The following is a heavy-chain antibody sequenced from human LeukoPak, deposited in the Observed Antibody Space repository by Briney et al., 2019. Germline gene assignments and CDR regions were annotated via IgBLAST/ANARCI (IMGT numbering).Heavy chain of an antibody. J-gene: IGHJ4*02. CDR3: AKSGYYGSGSHFDY. Sequence: PGRSLRLSCAASGFTFSSYAMHWVRQAPGKGLEWVAVISYGGSNKYYADSVKGRFTISRDNSKNTLYLQMNSLRPEDTAVYYCAKSGYYGSGSHFDYWGQGTLVTVSS. V-gene: IGHV3-30*04. D-gene: IGHD3-10*01. CDR2: ISYGGSNK. CDR1: GFTFSSYA.